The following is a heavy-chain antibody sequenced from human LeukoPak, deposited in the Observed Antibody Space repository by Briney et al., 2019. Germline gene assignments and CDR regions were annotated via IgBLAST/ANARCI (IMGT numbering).Heavy chain of an antibody. CDR2: IYSDGRT. CDR1: GFIVSSNY. Sequence: GSLRLSCAASGFIVSSNYMSWVRQAPGKGLEWVSVIYSDGRTYYADSVKGRFTISRDNSKNTVYLQMNGLRAEDTAMYYCARVSRYNWNYGVFDYWGQGTLVTVSS. CDR3: ARVSRYNWNYGVFDY. D-gene: IGHD1-7*01. V-gene: IGHV3-66*01. J-gene: IGHJ4*02.